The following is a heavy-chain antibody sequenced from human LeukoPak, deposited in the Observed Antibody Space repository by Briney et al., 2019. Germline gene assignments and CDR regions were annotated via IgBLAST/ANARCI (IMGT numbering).Heavy chain of an antibody. D-gene: IGHD4-17*01. V-gene: IGHV3-48*01. CDR1: GFTFSRYN. Sequence: GGSLRLSCAASGFTFSRYNMHWVRQAPVKGLEWVSYIRRSDNTVYYADSVKGRFTISRDNAKNSLYLQMNSLRAEDTAVYYCAREGFMGDYDWFDPWGQGTLVTVSS. CDR2: IRRSDNTV. J-gene: IGHJ5*02. CDR3: AREGFMGDYDWFDP.